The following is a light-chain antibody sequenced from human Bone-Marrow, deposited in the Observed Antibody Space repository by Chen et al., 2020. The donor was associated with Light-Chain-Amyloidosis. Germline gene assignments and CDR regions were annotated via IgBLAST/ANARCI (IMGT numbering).Light chain of an antibody. CDR3: QSADSSGTYEVI. CDR2: RDT. V-gene: IGLV3-25*03. J-gene: IGLJ2*01. Sequence: SNELTQPPSVTVSPGQTARITCSGDDLPTKYAYWYQQKPGQAPVLVIHRDTERPSGISERFSGSSSGTTATLTISGVQAEDDADYHCQSADSSGTYEVIFGGGTKLTVL. CDR1: DLPTKY.